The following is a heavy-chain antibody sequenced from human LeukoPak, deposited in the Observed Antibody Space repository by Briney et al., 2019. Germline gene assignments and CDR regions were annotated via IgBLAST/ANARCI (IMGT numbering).Heavy chain of an antibody. CDR1: GFTVSSNY. J-gene: IGHJ6*02. Sequence: GASLRLSCAASGFTVSSNYMSWVRQAPGKGLEWVSVIYSGGSTYYADSVKGRFTISRDNSKNTLYLQMNSLRAEDTAVYYCARDRYYDSSGYYYYYGMDVWGQGTTVTVSS. V-gene: IGHV3-53*01. CDR3: ARDRYYDSSGYYYYYGMDV. CDR2: IYSGGST. D-gene: IGHD3-22*01.